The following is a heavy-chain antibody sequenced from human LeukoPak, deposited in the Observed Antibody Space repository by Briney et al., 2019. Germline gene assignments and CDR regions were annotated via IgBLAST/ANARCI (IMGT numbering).Heavy chain of an antibody. D-gene: IGHD4-17*01. CDR1: GGSISSYY. V-gene: IGHV4-59*08. CDR2: IYYSGST. Sequence: SSETLSLTCTVSGGSISSYYWSWIRQPPGKGLEWIGYIYYSGSTNYNPSLKSRVTIPVDTSKNQFSLKLSSVTAADTAVYYCARTSDYGDYIGCFDYWGPGTLVTVSS. J-gene: IGHJ4*02. CDR3: ARTSDYGDYIGCFDY.